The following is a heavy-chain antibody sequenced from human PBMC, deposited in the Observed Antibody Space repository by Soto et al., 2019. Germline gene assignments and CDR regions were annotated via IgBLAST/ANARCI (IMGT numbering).Heavy chain of an antibody. CDR2: INPGGGDT. CDR1: GYTFTNYY. J-gene: IGHJ4*02. V-gene: IGHV1-46*01. CDR3: ARDYYLGSGCFDY. Sequence: ASVKVSCKASGYTFTNYYVHWVRQAPGQGLEWMGVINPGGGDTNYAQNFQGRVSMTSDTSTSTIYVELSSLRSEDTAIYYCARDYYLGSGCFDYWGQGTLVTVSS. D-gene: IGHD3-22*01.